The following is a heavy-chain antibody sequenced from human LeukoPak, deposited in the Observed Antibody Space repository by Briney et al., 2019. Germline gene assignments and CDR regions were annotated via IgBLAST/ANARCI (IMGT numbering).Heavy chain of an antibody. V-gene: IGHV3-33*01. CDR3: ARESGYGMDV. J-gene: IGHJ6*02. Sequence: GGSLRLSCAASGFXFTSYGMHWVRQAPGKGLQWVAVIWYDGSNKEYVDSVKGRFTISRDNSKNTLYLQMNSLRAEDTAVYYCARESGYGMDVWGQGTTVTVS. CDR1: GFXFTSYG. CDR2: IWYDGSNK.